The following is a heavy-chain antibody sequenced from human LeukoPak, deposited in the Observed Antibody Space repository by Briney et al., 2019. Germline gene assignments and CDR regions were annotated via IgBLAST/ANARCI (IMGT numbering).Heavy chain of an antibody. Sequence: GRSLRLSCAASGFTFSSYGMHWVRQAPGKGLEWVAVISYDGSNKYYADSVKGRFTISRDNSKNTLYLQMNSLRAEDTAVYYYAKVFRVATITLCDYWGQGTLVTVSS. CDR1: GFTFSSYG. CDR2: ISYDGSNK. J-gene: IGHJ4*02. V-gene: IGHV3-30*18. CDR3: AKVFRVATITLCDY. D-gene: IGHD5-12*01.